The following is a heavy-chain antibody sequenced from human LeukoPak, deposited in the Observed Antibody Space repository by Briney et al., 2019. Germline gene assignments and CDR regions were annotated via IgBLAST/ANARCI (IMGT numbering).Heavy chain of an antibody. CDR2: IKQDGSEE. J-gene: IGHJ4*02. CDR3: ASKGCTGGNCKHYFDY. V-gene: IGHV3-7*03. CDR1: GFTFSYYW. D-gene: IGHD2-8*02. Sequence: GGSLRLSCAASGFTFSYYWMSWVRQAPGKGLEWVANIKQDGSEEYYVDSVKGRFTISRDNAKNSLYLQMNSLRAEDTAAYYCASKGCTGGNCKHYFDYWGQGALVTVAS.